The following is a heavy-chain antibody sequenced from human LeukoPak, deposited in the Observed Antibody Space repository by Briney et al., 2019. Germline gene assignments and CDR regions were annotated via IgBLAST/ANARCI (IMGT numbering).Heavy chain of an antibody. CDR1: GFTVSSND. CDR2: IHHSGTT. Sequence: GSLRLSCAASGFTVSSNDMSWVRQPPGKGLEWIGEIHHSGTTTYNPSLKSRLTISVDKSKNQFSLTLNSVTAADTAVYFCTREGLNDYNNPTDAFDIWGQGTMVTVSS. V-gene: IGHV4-4*01. J-gene: IGHJ3*02. CDR3: TREGLNDYNNPTDAFDI. D-gene: IGHD4-11*01.